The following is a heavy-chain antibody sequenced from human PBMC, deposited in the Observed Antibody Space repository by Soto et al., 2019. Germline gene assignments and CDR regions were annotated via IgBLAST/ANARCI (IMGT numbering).Heavy chain of an antibody. V-gene: IGHV4-31*03. CDR2: IYYSGST. J-gene: IGHJ6*02. Sequence: SETLSLTCTVSGGSISSGGYYWGWIRQHPGMGLEWIGYIYYSGSTYYNPSLKSRVTISVDTSKNQFSLKLSSVTAADTAVYYCASGGCGSAGMDVWGQGTTVTVSS. CDR1: GGSISSGGYY. CDR3: ASGGCGSAGMDV. D-gene: IGHD3-10*01.